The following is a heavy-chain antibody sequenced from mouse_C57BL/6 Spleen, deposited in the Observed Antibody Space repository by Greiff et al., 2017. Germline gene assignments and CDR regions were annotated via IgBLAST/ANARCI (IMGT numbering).Heavy chain of an antibody. D-gene: IGHD2-3*01. CDR3: ARPHNEGYYGYAMDY. CDR1: GYTFTDYN. CDR2: INPNNGGT. Sequence: EVQLQQSGPELVKPGASVKMSCKASGYTFTDYNMHWVKQSHGKSLEWIGNINPNNGGTSYNETFKGKATLTVNKSSSTAYMELRSLTSEDSAVYYCARPHNEGYYGYAMDYWGQGTSVTVSS. J-gene: IGHJ4*01. V-gene: IGHV1-22*01.